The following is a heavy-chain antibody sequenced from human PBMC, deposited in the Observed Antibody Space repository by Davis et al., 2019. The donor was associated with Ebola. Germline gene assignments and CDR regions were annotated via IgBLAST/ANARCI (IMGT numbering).Heavy chain of an antibody. CDR2: IIPIFGTA. CDR1: GGTFSSYA. J-gene: IGHJ4*02. Sequence: SVKVSCKASGGTFSSYAISWVRQAPGQGLEWMGGIIPIFGTANYAQKFQGRVTITADESTSTAYTELSSLRSEDTAVYYCARTGPTMGVVVVAATFGEFDYWGQGTLVTVSS. D-gene: IGHD2-15*01. V-gene: IGHV1-69*13. CDR3: ARTGPTMGVVVVAATFGEFDY.